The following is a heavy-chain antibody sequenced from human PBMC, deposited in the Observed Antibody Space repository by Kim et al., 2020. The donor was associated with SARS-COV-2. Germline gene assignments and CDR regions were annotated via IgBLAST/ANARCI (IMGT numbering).Heavy chain of an antibody. J-gene: IGHJ4*02. D-gene: IGHD5-12*01. CDR1: GYTFTSYA. CDR3: ATVSTYSGYDYSPSYYFDY. CDR2: INTNTGNP. Sequence: ASVKVSCKASGYTFTSYAMNWVRQAPGQGLEWMGWINTNTGNPTYAQGFTGRFVFSLDTSVSTAYLQISSLKAEDTAVYYCATVSTYSGYDYSPSYYFDYWGQGTLVTVSS. V-gene: IGHV7-4-1*02.